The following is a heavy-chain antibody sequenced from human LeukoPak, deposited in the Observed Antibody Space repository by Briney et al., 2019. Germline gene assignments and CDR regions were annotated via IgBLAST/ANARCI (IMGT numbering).Heavy chain of an antibody. CDR1: GYSFANFW. D-gene: IGHD3-10*01. CDR3: ARRAGTLNYYYFYMDV. CDR2: IYPDDSDT. J-gene: IGHJ6*03. V-gene: IGHV5-51*01. Sequence: GESLKISCEGSGYSFANFWIVWVRQMPEKDLEWMGIIYPDDSDTKYNPSFQGQVTISADKSISTAYLQWSSLKASDTAIYYCARRAGTLNYYYFYMDVWGKGTTVTVSS.